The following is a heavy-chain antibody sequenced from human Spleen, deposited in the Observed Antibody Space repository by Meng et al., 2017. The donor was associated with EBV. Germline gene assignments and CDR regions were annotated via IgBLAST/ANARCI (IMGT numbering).Heavy chain of an antibody. D-gene: IGHD2-21*01. J-gene: IGHJ4*02. CDR3: AKDCFGDKDS. CDR1: GFNLSSYW. V-gene: IGHV3-74*01. Sequence: EVQVVESGGGLVQPGGFLRLSCADSGFNLSSYWVHWVRQAPGKGLVWVSRINSDGSVINYADSVKGRFTISRDNAKNTVYLQMNNLRAEDTAVYYCAKDCFGDKDSWGQGTLVTVSS. CDR2: INSDGSVI.